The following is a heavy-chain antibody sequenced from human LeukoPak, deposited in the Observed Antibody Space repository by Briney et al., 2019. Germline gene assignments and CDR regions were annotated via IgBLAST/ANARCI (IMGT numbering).Heavy chain of an antibody. CDR2: IIPIFGTA. V-gene: IGHV1-69*13. D-gene: IGHD3-3*01. CDR3: ARAPDIWSGYYNWFDP. Sequence: GASVKVSCKASGGTFSSYAISWVRQAPGQGLEWMGGIIPIFGTANYAQKFQGRVTITADESTSTAYMELSSLRSEDTAVYYCARAPDIWSGYYNWFDPWGQGTLVTVSS. CDR1: GGTFSSYA. J-gene: IGHJ5*02.